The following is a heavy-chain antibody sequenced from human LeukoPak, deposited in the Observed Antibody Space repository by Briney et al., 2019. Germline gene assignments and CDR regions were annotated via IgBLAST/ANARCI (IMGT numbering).Heavy chain of an antibody. CDR1: GASISSGGYS. Sequence: PSQTLSLTCTVSGASISSGGYSWSWIRQHPGKGLEWIGYIYYSGNTYYSPSLQSRVTISLDTSKNQFYLKLNSVTAADSAVYYCARNIHGSDAFDIWGQGTMVTVSS. CDR2: IYYSGNT. CDR3: ARNIHGSDAFDI. D-gene: IGHD5-24*01. J-gene: IGHJ3*02. V-gene: IGHV4-31*03.